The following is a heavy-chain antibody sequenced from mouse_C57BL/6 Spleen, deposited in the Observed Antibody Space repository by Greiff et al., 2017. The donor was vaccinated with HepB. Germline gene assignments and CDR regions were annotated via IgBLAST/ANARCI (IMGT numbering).Heavy chain of an antibody. D-gene: IGHD1-1*02. J-gene: IGHJ1*03. CDR1: EYEFPSHD. CDR2: INSDGGST. V-gene: IGHV5-2*01. CDR3: ARQGGGSDWYFDV. Sequence: EVQLQDSGGGLVQPGESLKLSCESNEYEFPSHDMSWVRKTPEKRLELVAAINSDGGSTYYPDTMERRFIISRDNTKKTLYLQMSSLRSEDTALYYCARQGGGSDWYFDVWGTGTTVTVSS.